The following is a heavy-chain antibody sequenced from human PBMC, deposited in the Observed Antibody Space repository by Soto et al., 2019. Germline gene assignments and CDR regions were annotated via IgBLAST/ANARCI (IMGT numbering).Heavy chain of an antibody. D-gene: IGHD6-19*01. CDR2: IYPGDSDT. CDR3: ARHIRYSSGWLRESYFDY. Sequence: GESLKISSKGSGYSFTNYWIGWVRQMPGKGLEWMGIIYPGDSDTMYSPSFQGQVTISADKSITTAYLQWSSLKASDTAMYYCARHIRYSSGWLRESYFDYWGQGTLVTVSS. J-gene: IGHJ4*02. V-gene: IGHV5-51*01. CDR1: GYSFTNYW.